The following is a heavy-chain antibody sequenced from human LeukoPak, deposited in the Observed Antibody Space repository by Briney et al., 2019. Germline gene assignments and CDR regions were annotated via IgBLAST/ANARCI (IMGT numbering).Heavy chain of an antibody. CDR3: AKDNRRHYTSGPNPDSLH. CDR2: ISWNSGTI. J-gene: IGHJ4*02. D-gene: IGHD6-19*01. Sequence: GGSLRLSCAGSGFISNNYAMHWVRQPPGKGLEWVSGISWNSGTIDYADSVRGRFTISRDNAKNSLYLQMDSLRVEDTAFYYCAKDNRRHYTSGPNPDSLHWGQGALVTVSS. CDR1: GFISNNYA. V-gene: IGHV3-9*02.